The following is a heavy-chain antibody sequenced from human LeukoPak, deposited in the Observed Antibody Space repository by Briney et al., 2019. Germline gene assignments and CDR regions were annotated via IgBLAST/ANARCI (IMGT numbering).Heavy chain of an antibody. V-gene: IGHV1-69*04. D-gene: IGHD5-18*01. J-gene: IGHJ4*02. CDR1: GGTFSSYA. CDR3: ARGPPAMAPNYYFDY. Sequence: SVNVSCKASGGTFSSYAISWVRQAPAQGLEWMGRIIPIFGIANYAQKFQDRITITADKSASTAYMELSSLRSEDTAVYYCARGPPAMAPNYYFDYWGQGTLVTVSS. CDR2: IIPIFGIA.